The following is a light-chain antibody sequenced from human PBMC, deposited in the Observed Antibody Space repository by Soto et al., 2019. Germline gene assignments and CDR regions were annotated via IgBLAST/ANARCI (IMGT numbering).Light chain of an antibody. CDR3: QQYGASPWT. V-gene: IGKV3-20*01. CDR2: DTS. J-gene: IGKJ1*01. CDR1: QSVSSSH. Sequence: EVELTQSPGTLSLSPGERATLSCRASQSVSSSHLAWYQQKRGQAPRLLIYDTSTRATGIPDRCSGSGSGTDFTLTISRLEPEDFAVYHCQQYGASPWTFGQGTKVDIK.